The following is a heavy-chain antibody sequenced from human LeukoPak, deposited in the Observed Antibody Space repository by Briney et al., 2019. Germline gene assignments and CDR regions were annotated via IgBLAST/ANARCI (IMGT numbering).Heavy chain of an antibody. J-gene: IGHJ4*02. V-gene: IGHV3-30*18. CDR3: AKDRGLYGSGSYYADY. CDR1: GFTFSSYG. Sequence: GGSLRLSCAASGFTFSSYGMHWVRQAPGKGLEWVAVISYDGSNKYYADSVKGRFTISRDNSKNTLYLQMNSLRAEDTAVYYCAKDRGLYGSGSYYADYWGQGTLVTVSS. CDR2: ISYDGSNK. D-gene: IGHD3-10*01.